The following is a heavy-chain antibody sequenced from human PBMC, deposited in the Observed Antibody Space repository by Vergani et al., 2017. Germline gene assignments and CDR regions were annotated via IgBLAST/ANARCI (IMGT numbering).Heavy chain of an antibody. D-gene: IGHD6-13*01. J-gene: IGHJ4*02. Sequence: VQLVESGGGVVQPGRSLRLSCAASGFTFSNYWMSWVRQAPGKGLEWVANIKEDGSETFYVDSVMGRFTISRDNAKNSLYLQMNSLRAEDTAVYFCARLGLTASRREAPVFDYWGQGTLVTVSS. V-gene: IGHV3-7*01. CDR3: ARLGLTASRREAPVFDY. CDR2: IKEDGSET. CDR1: GFTFSNYW.